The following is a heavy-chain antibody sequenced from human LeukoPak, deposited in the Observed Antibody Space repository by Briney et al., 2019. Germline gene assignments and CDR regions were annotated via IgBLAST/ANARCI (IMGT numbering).Heavy chain of an antibody. V-gene: IGHV3-30*02. D-gene: IGHD6-19*01. CDR2: IRYVGSNK. J-gene: IGHJ4*02. Sequence: GGSLRLSCAASGFTFSSYGMHWVRQAPGKGLEWVAFIRYVGSNKYYADSVKGRFTISRDNSKNTLYLQMNSLRAEDTAVYYCEKKSWQWLVADWGQGTLVTVSS. CDR1: GFTFSSYG. CDR3: EKKSWQWLVAD.